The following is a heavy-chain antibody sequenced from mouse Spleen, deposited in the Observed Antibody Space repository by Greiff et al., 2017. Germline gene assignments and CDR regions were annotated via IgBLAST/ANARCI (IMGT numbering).Heavy chain of an antibody. V-gene: IGHV1-66*01. CDR1: GYSFTSYY. Sequence: QVQLQQSGPELVKPGASVKISCKASGYSFTSYYIHWVKQRPGQGLEWIGWIYPGSGNTKYNEKFKGKATLTADTSSSTAYMQLSSLTSEDSAVYYCAREREGYFDYWGQGTTLTVSS. CDR3: AREREGYFDY. J-gene: IGHJ2*01. CDR2: IYPGSGNT.